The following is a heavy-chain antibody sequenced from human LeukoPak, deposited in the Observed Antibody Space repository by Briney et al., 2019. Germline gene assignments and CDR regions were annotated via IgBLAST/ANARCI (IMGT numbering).Heavy chain of an antibody. D-gene: IGHD3-16*01. CDR3: AGGGGPRGMGLRPFFDY. Sequence: SETLSLTCTVSGGSISSGGYYWSWIRQHPGKGLEWIGYIYCSGSTYYNPSLKSRVTISVDTSKNQFSLKLSSVTAADTAVYYWAGGGGPRGMGLRPFFDYWGQGTLVTVSS. CDR2: IYCSGST. V-gene: IGHV4-31*03. J-gene: IGHJ4*02. CDR1: GGSISSGGYY.